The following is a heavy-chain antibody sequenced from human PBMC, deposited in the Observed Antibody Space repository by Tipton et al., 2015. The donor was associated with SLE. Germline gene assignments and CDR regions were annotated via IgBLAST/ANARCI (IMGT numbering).Heavy chain of an antibody. CDR2: INHSGRA. J-gene: IGHJ4*02. CDR1: GGSFSDYY. CDR3: ARAGGQWLVRDY. D-gene: IGHD6-19*01. Sequence: TLSLTCAVYGGSFSDYYWTWIRQPPGKGLEWIGEINHSGRAHYNPSLKSRVTIFVDTSKNQFSLKLSSVTAADTAVYYCARAGGQWLVRDYWGQGTLVTVSS. V-gene: IGHV4-34*01.